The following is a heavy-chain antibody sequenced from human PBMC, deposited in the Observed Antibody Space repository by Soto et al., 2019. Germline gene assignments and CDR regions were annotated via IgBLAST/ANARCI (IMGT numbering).Heavy chain of an antibody. CDR2: IYYGGSI. Sequence: SETLSLTCTVSGDSISSYYWTWIRQPPGKGLEWIAFIYYGGSINYNPSLKSRVAISVDTSKNQFSLNLNSVTAADTAVYYCARARGGFLGSHGMDVWGQGTTVTVSS. V-gene: IGHV4-59*08. CDR3: ARARGGFLGSHGMDV. D-gene: IGHD3-3*01. CDR1: GDSISSYY. J-gene: IGHJ6*02.